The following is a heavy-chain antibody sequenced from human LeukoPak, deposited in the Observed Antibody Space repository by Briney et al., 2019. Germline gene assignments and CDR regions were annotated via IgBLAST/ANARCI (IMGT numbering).Heavy chain of an antibody. CDR3: ARVSLRTDAFDI. J-gene: IGHJ3*02. V-gene: IGHV4-59*01. Sequence: SETLSLTCTVSGGSISSYYWSWIRQPPGKGLEWIGYIYYSGSTNYNPSLKSRVTISVDTSKNQFSLKLSSVIAADTAVYYCARVSLRTDAFDIWGQGTMVTVSS. D-gene: IGHD3-16*01. CDR1: GGSISSYY. CDR2: IYYSGST.